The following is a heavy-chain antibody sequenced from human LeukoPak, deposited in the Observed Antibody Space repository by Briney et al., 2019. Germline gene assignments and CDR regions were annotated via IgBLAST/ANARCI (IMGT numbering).Heavy chain of an antibody. CDR2: ISVSGGVR. CDR1: GYPFSSYS. V-gene: IGHV3-48*02. J-gene: IGHJ4*02. D-gene: IGHD2/OR15-2a*01. CDR3: ARDRGYFYDQLDY. Sequence: GGSLRLSCVASGYPFSSYSMNWIRQAPGKGLEWVSYISVSGGVRSYADSVKGRFTISRDDARSSLYLQMNSLKDEDTAVYYCARDRGYFYDQLDYWGQGTLVTVSS.